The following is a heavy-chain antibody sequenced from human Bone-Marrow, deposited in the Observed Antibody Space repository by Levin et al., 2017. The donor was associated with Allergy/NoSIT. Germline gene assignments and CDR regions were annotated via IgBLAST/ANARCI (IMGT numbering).Heavy chain of an antibody. CDR2: ISGSGGVI. CDR3: ATLGVTTLYDAFDI. D-gene: IGHD4-17*01. V-gene: IGHV3-48*03. Sequence: HAGGSLRLSCAASGFTFSNYEMNWVRQAPGKGLEWVSYISGSGGVISYADSVKGRFTISRDNAKKSLYLQMSSLRVEDTAVYHCATLGVTTLYDAFDIWGQGTMVTVSS. J-gene: IGHJ3*02. CDR1: GFTFSNYE.